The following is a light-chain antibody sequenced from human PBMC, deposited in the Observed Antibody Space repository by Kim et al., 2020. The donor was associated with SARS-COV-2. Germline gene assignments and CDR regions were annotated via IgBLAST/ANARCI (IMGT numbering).Light chain of an antibody. Sequence: VTRGQTANVKCSGHEVGDKLALWYKQRPGQSPVLVIYQDSERPSGISERFSGSNCGNTATLSISGTQAMDEAEYYCLASDSRTAHVFGGGTQLTVL. V-gene: IGLV3-1*01. CDR3: LASDSRTAHV. CDR1: EVGDKL. J-gene: IGLJ2*01. CDR2: QDS.